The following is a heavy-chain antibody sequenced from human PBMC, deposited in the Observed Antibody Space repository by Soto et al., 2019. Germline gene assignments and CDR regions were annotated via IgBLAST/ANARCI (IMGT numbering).Heavy chain of an antibody. CDR2: IYYSGIT. D-gene: IGHD2-21*01. CDR1: GGSISSGGYY. J-gene: IGHJ6*02. CDR3: AASCVACGGFNYYGMDV. Sequence: SETLSLTCTVSGGSISSGGYYWYWIRQHPGKGLEWIGYIYYSGITYYNPSLKSRVTISVDTSKNQFSLKLSSVTAADTAVYYFAASCVACGGFNYYGMDVWGQGTTVTVSS. V-gene: IGHV4-31*03.